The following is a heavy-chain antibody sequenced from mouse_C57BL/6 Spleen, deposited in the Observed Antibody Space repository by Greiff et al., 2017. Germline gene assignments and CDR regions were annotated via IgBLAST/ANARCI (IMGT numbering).Heavy chain of an antibody. J-gene: IGHJ1*03. D-gene: IGHD1-1*01. CDR1: GFTFSDYY. V-gene: IGHV5-16*01. Sequence: EVQLQESEGGLVQPGSSMKLSCTASGFTFSDYYMAWVRQVPEKGLEWVANINYDGSSTYYLDSLKSRFIISRDNAKNILYLQMSSLKSEDTATYYCARIYGSSHWYFDVWGTGTTVTVSS. CDR3: ARIYGSSHWYFDV. CDR2: INYDGSST.